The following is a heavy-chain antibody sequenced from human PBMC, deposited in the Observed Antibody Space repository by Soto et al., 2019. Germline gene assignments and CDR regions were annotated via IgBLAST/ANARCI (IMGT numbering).Heavy chain of an antibody. CDR1: GFTFDDYA. Sequence: SLRLSCEASGFTFDDYALHWVRQAPGKGLEWVAGISWNSATIRYADSVKGRFTISRDNAKNSLYLQVNSLRPEDTALYYCAKGGGVPSSSWYFSDSWGRGTLVTVSS. V-gene: IGHV3-9*01. CDR2: ISWNSATI. J-gene: IGHJ4*02. D-gene: IGHD6-13*01. CDR3: AKGGGVPSSSWYFSDS.